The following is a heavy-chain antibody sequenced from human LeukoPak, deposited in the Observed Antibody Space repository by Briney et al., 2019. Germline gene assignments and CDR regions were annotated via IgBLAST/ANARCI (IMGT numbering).Heavy chain of an antibody. CDR1: GFTFSGFW. CDR2: IKQDGSEK. Sequence: GGSLRLSCAASGFTFSGFWMSWVRQAPGKGLEWVANIKQDGSEKYYVDSVKGRFTISRDSAKNSLYLQMNSLRAEDTAVYYCAKDKGPPLGYWGQGTLVTVSS. D-gene: IGHD3-16*01. CDR3: AKDKGPPLGY. J-gene: IGHJ4*02. V-gene: IGHV3-7*01.